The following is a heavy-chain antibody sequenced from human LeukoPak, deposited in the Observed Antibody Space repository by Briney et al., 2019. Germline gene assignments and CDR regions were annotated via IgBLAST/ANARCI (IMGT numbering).Heavy chain of an antibody. CDR3: AGGVRAYRTGWYGDPFDI. J-gene: IGHJ3*02. CDR1: GGALSAIGYD. V-gene: IGHV4-39*05. Sequence: SETPSLTCTVPGGALSAIGYDSAWIRHPPGRGLEWIGSIHYSWSTQYNPSLKGRVTQSVDTSKYPFSLNLSPVPLADKVVYVCAGGVRAYRTGWYGDPFDIWGQGTMVTVSS. D-gene: IGHD6-19*01. CDR2: IHYSWST.